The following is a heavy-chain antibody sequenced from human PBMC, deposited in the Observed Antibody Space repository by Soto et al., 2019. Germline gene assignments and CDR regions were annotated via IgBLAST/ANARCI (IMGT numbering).Heavy chain of an antibody. D-gene: IGHD1-26*01. Sequence: PXETLSLTCTVAGCSISSYYWTWIRQPAGKGLEWIGRIYSSGSTSYNPSLKSRVTMSVDTSKNQFSLKLSSVTAADTAVYYCARADGAFYYFDYWGQGTLATVSS. V-gene: IGHV4-4*07. CDR2: IYSSGST. CDR1: GCSISSYY. J-gene: IGHJ4*02. CDR3: ARADGAFYYFDY.